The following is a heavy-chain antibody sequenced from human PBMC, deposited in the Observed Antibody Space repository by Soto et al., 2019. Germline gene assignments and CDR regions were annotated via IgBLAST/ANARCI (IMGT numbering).Heavy chain of an antibody. Sequence: SETMSLTCTVSGGSSSSCYWRRFRQPPGKGLEWIGYIYYSGSTNYNPSLKSRVTISVDTSKNQFSLKLSSVTAADTAVYYCARHQGATPWFDPSGQGTLVTVS. CDR1: GGSSSSCY. CDR2: IYYSGST. V-gene: IGHV4-59*08. CDR3: ARHQGATPWFDP. J-gene: IGHJ5*02. D-gene: IGHD1-26*01.